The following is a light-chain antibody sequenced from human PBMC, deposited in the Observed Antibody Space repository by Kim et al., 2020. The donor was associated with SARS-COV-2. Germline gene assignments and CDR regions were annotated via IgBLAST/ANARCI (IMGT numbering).Light chain of an antibody. CDR2: DAS. Sequence: EIVLTQSPATLSLFPGERATLSCRASQTVNRNLAWYRQRPGQAPRLLIYDASNRATGIPARFSGSGSGTDFSLTISSLEPEDFAVYYCQYSTTFGQGTKVDIK. V-gene: IGKV3-11*01. CDR3: QYSTT. J-gene: IGKJ1*01. CDR1: QTVNRN.